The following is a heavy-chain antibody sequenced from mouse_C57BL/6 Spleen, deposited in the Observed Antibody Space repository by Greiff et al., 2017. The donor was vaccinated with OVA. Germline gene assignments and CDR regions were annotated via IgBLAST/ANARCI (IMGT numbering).Heavy chain of an antibody. D-gene: IGHD2-10*01. Sequence: QVQLQQPGAELVKPGASVKLSCKASGYTFTSYWMQWVKQRPGQGLEWIGEIDPSDSYTNYNQKFKGKATLTVDTSSSTAYMQLSSLTSEDSAVYDCARKESYYGYAMDYWGQGTSVTVSS. CDR3: ARKESYYGYAMDY. CDR2: IDPSDSYT. J-gene: IGHJ4*01. V-gene: IGHV1-50*01. CDR1: GYTFTSYW.